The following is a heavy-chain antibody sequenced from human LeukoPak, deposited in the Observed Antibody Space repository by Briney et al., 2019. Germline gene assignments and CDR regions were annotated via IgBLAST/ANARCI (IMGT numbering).Heavy chain of an antibody. V-gene: IGHV1-8*01. CDR2: MNPNSGNT. CDR3: ATDAGFGELKPNGDYYYYYYGMDV. D-gene: IGHD3-10*01. Sequence: GASVKVSCKASGYTFTSYDINWVRQATGQGLEWMGWMNPNSGNTGYAQKFQGRVTMTRNTSISTAYMELSSLRSEDTAVYYCATDAGFGELKPNGDYYYYYYGMDVWGQGTTVTVSS. CDR1: GYTFTSYD. J-gene: IGHJ6*02.